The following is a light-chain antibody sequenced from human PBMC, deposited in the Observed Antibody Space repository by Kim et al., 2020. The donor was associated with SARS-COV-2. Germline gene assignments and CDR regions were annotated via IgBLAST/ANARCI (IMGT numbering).Light chain of an antibody. CDR3: QVWDSNYHVV. V-gene: IGLV3-21*04. CDR1: KIGTKS. J-gene: IGLJ2*01. Sequence: VAPGQPARITCGGNKIGTKSVHWYQQKSDQAPILVIYYDTERPSGIPERLSGSKSGNTATLTISRVEAGDEADYYCQVWDSNYHVVFGGGTQLTVL. CDR2: YDT.